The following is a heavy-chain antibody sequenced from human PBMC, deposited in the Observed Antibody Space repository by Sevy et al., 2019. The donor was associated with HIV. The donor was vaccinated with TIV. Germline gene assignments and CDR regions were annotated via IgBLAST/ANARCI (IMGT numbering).Heavy chain of an antibody. V-gene: IGHV3-33*01. D-gene: IGHD6-19*01. CDR3: AREDIRVAGIGYYFHS. Sequence: GGSLRLSCAASGFSISGYGMHWVRQAPGKGLEWVAVIWYDGTNKEYADSGKGRFPISRDNSKNPLYLQMNSLRAEDTAVYYCAREDIRVAGIGYYFHSWGQGTLVTVSS. J-gene: IGHJ4*02. CDR2: IWYDGTNK. CDR1: GFSISGYG.